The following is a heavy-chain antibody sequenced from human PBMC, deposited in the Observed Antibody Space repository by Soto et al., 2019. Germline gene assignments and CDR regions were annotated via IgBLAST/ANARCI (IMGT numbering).Heavy chain of an antibody. Sequence: EVQLVESGGCLVQPGGSLRLSCAASGFTFSSYWMSWVRQAPGKGLEWVANIKQDGSEKYYVDSVKGRFTISRDNAKNSLYLQMNSLRAEDTAVYYCARENRYNWNDGEDYWGQGTLVTVSS. D-gene: IGHD1-1*01. J-gene: IGHJ4*02. CDR3: ARENRYNWNDGEDY. CDR1: GFTFSSYW. V-gene: IGHV3-7*01. CDR2: IKQDGSEK.